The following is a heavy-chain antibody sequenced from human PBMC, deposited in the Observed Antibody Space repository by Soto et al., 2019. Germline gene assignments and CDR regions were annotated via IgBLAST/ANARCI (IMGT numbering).Heavy chain of an antibody. CDR2: ISHKSSAI. CDR3: ARDPYSSTTVTRMDY. D-gene: IGHD4-17*01. Sequence: PEGSLRLSCAAAGFTFSNYAMNWVRQAPGKGLEWVSYISHKSSAIYHADSVKGRFTISRDNAKNSLYLQMNSLRDEDTAGYYCARDPYSSTTVTRMDYWGQGTRVTFST. CDR1: GFTFSNYA. V-gene: IGHV3-48*02. J-gene: IGHJ4*02.